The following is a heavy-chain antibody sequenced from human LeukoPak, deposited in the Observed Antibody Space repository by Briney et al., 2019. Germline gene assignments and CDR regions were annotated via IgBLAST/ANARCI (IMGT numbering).Heavy chain of an antibody. CDR3: ARGPDIVVVPAAIPPYNWFDP. Sequence: SETLSLTCAVYVGSFSGYYWSWIRQPPGKGLEWIGEINHSGSTNYNPSLKSRVTISVDTSKNQFSLKLSSVTAADTAVYYCARGPDIVVVPAAIPPYNWFDPWGQGTLVTVSS. D-gene: IGHD2-2*02. V-gene: IGHV4-34*01. J-gene: IGHJ5*02. CDR1: VGSFSGYY. CDR2: INHSGST.